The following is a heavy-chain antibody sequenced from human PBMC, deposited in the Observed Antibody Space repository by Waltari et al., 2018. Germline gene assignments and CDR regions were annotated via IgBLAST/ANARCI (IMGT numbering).Heavy chain of an antibody. J-gene: IGHJ4*02. CDR3: AKLRFLEWSYFDY. CDR2: ISGSGGST. Sequence: MSWVRQAPGKGLEWVSVISGSGGSTYYADSVKGRFTISRDNSKNTLYLQMNSLRAEDTAVYYCAKLRFLEWSYFDYWGQGTLVTVSS. V-gene: IGHV3-23*01. D-gene: IGHD3-3*01.